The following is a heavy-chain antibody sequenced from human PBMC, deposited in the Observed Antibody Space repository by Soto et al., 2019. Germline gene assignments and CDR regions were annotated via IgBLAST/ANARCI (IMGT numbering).Heavy chain of an antibody. D-gene: IGHD3-10*01. Sequence: GGSLRLSCAASGFTFDDYAMHWVRQAPGKGLEWVSGISWNSGSIGYADSVKGRFTISRDNAKNSLYLQMNSLRAEDTALYYCAKDQWIHGSGIGDAFDIWGQGTMVTVSS. CDR2: ISWNSGSI. V-gene: IGHV3-9*01. CDR3: AKDQWIHGSGIGDAFDI. J-gene: IGHJ3*02. CDR1: GFTFDDYA.